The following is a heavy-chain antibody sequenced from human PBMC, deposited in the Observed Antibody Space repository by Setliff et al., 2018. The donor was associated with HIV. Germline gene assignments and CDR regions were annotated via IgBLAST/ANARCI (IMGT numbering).Heavy chain of an antibody. CDR3: ARGSVLWDRGNHYQYMDV. Sequence: PSETLSLTCAIYGGSFRGYFWIWIRQPPGKGLEWIGEINHRGSTNYNSSLKSRVTIGVDTSKNQFSLNLSAVTAADTAVYYCARGSVLWDRGNHYQYMDVWATGTTVTVSS. CDR2: INHRGST. V-gene: IGHV4-34*01. D-gene: IGHD3-10*01. J-gene: IGHJ6*03. CDR1: GGSFRGYF.